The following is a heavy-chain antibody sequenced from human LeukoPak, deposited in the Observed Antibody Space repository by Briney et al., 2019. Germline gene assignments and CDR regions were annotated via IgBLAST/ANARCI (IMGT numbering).Heavy chain of an antibody. CDR3: ARHYRRAFDI. D-gene: IGHD3-16*02. V-gene: IGHV4-39*01. CDR2: IYYSGST. Sequence: SETLSLTCTVSGDSISSSSYYWGWIRQRPGKGLEWIGSIYYSGSTYYKPSLKSRVIISVDPSKNHFSLKLSSVTAADAAVYYCARHYRRAFDIWGQGTMVTVSS. J-gene: IGHJ3*02. CDR1: GDSISSSSYY.